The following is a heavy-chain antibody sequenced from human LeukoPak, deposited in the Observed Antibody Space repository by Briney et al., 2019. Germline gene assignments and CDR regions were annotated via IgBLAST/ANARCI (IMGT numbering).Heavy chain of an antibody. CDR2: ISSSSSTI. CDR3: ALYCGGGSCYNYYYYYYYIDV. J-gene: IGHJ6*03. Sequence: GGSLRLSCAASGFTFSSYSMNWVRQAPGKGLEWVSYISSSSSTIYYADSVKGRFTISRDNAKNSLYLQMNSLRAEDTAVYYCALYCGGGSCYNYYYYYYYIDVWGKGTTVTVSS. V-gene: IGHV3-48*01. CDR1: GFTFSSYS. D-gene: IGHD2-15*01.